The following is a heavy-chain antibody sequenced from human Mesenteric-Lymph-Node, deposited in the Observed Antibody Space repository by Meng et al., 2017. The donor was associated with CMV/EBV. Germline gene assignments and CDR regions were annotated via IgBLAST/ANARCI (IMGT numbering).Heavy chain of an antibody. CDR1: GFTFSSNP. CDR3: AKEYVIAVAGTVGFDV. Sequence: GGSLRLSCEASGFTFSSNPMSWVRQAPGKGLEWVSAISGSGDTTHYTDSVRGRFTISRDNSMNTLYLGMNTLRAEDTAVYYCAKEYVIAVAGTVGFDVWGQGTMVTVSS. D-gene: IGHD6-19*01. CDR2: ISGSGDTT. J-gene: IGHJ3*01. V-gene: IGHV3-23*01.